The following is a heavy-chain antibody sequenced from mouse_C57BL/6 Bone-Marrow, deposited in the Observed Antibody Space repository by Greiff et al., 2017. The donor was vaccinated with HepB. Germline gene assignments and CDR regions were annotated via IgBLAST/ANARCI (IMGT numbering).Heavy chain of an antibody. V-gene: IGHV1-19*01. CDR1: GYTFTDYY. CDR2: INPYNGGT. J-gene: IGHJ4*01. CDR3: ARSLLWGPWDYAMDY. Sequence: EVQLQESGPVLVKPGASVKMSCKASGYTFTDYYMNWVKQSHGKSLEWIGVINPYNGGTSYNQKFKGKATLTVDKSSSTAYMELNSLTSEDSAVYYCARSLLWGPWDYAMDYWGQGTSVTVSS. D-gene: IGHD2-10*01.